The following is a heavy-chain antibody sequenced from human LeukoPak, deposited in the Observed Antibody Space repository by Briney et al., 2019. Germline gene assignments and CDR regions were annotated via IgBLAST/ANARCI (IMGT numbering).Heavy chain of an antibody. J-gene: IGHJ4*02. Sequence: GESLKISCKASGYSFTDYWIVWVRQMPGKGLEWMGAIYPGDSDTRYSPSLDGQVTISADKSISTTYLQWSSLQASDTAMYYCARPSSLYGGTSEDYWGQGTLVTVSS. CDR1: GYSFTDYW. V-gene: IGHV5-51*01. D-gene: IGHD4-23*01. CDR2: IYPGDSDT. CDR3: ARPSSLYGGTSEDY.